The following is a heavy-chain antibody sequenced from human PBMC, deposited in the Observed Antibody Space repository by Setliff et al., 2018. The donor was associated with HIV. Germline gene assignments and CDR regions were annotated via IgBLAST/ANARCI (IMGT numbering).Heavy chain of an antibody. Sequence: ASVKVSCKASGYTFIGDYMHWVRQAPGQGLEWMGWINPNSGGTNFAQKFQGRVTMTRDTSISTAYMELSRLRSDDTAVYYCARGAWYTSGWYSSRYMDVWGKGTTVTVSS. CDR1: GYTFIGDY. D-gene: IGHD6-19*01. CDR2: INPNSGGT. CDR3: ARGAWYTSGWYSSRYMDV. V-gene: IGHV1-2*02. J-gene: IGHJ6*03.